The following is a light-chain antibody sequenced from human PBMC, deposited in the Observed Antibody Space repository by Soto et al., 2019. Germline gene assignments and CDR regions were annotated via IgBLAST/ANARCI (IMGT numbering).Light chain of an antibody. V-gene: IGKV3-11*01. CDR1: QSVSSY. J-gene: IGKJ2*01. Sequence: EIVLTQSPATLSLSPGERATLSCRASQSVSSYLAWYQQKPGQAPRLLIYDASNRANGIPARFSGSGSGTDVTLTISSREPEDFAVYYCQQRSNWPPYTFGQGTKLEIK. CDR3: QQRSNWPPYT. CDR2: DAS.